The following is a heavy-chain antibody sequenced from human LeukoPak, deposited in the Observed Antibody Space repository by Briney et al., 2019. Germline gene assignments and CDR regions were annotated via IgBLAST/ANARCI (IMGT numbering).Heavy chain of an antibody. V-gene: IGHV4-34*01. Sequence: SETLSLTCAVYGGSFSGYYWSWIRQPPGKGLEWIGEINHSGSTNYNPSLKSRVTISVDTSKNQFSLKLSSVTAADTAVYYCARRIFGNLGYFDYWGQGTLVTVSS. CDR1: GGSFSGYY. CDR2: INHSGST. J-gene: IGHJ4*02. CDR3: ARRIFGNLGYFDY. D-gene: IGHD3-3*01.